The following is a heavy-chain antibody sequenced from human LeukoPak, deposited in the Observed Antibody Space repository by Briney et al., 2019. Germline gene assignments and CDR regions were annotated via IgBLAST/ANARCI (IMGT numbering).Heavy chain of an antibody. CDR2: IKQDGSEK. V-gene: IGHV3-7*01. D-gene: IGHD3-22*01. Sequence: GGSLRLSCAASGFTFSSYWTSWVHQAPGKGLEWVANIKQDGSEKYYVDSVKGRFTISRDNAKNSLYLQMNSLRAEDTAVYYCARELTYYYDSSGYRPSLYYYYYGMDVWGQGTTVTVSS. CDR1: GFTFSSYW. J-gene: IGHJ6*02. CDR3: ARELTYYYDSSGYRPSLYYYYYGMDV.